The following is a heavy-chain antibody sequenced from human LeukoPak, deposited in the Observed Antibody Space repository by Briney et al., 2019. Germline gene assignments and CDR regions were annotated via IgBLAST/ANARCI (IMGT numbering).Heavy chain of an antibody. CDR3: ASNAYYDFWSGPP. CDR2: IIPIFGTA. Sequence: ASVKVSCKASGGTFSSYAISWVRQAPGQGLEWMGGIIPIFGTANYAQKFQGRVTITADESTSTAYMELSSLGSEDTAVYYCASNAYYDFWSGPPWGQGTLVTVSS. CDR1: GGTFSSYA. D-gene: IGHD3-3*01. J-gene: IGHJ5*02. V-gene: IGHV1-69*13.